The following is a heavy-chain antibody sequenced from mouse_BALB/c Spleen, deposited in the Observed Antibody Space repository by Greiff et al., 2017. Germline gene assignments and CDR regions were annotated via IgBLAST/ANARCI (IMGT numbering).Heavy chain of an antibody. CDR3: ASPLRRNAMDY. V-gene: IGHV14-3*02. Sequence: VQLQQSGAELVKPGASVKLSCTASGFNIKDTYMHWVKQRPEQGLEWIGRIDPANGNTKYDPKFQGKATITADTSSNTAYLQLSSLTSEDTAVYYCASPLRRNAMDYWGQGTSVTVSS. J-gene: IGHJ4*01. D-gene: IGHD1-1*01. CDR1: GFNIKDTY. CDR2: IDPANGNT.